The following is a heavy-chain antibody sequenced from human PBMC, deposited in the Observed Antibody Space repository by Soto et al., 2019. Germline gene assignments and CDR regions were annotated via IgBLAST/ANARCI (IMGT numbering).Heavy chain of an antibody. CDR1: GGSFGKSA. V-gene: IGHV1-69*13. CDR3: ATGVIWIGYFTVDS. Sequence: SVKVSCKASGGSFGKSAINWVRQTPGQGLEWLGGFIPVYRTLNYAQKFQGRATITADESTGTAYMTLSSLASDDTAVYYCATGVIWIGYFTVDSWGQGTRVTVSS. CDR2: FIPVYRTL. D-gene: IGHD3-3*01. J-gene: IGHJ4*02.